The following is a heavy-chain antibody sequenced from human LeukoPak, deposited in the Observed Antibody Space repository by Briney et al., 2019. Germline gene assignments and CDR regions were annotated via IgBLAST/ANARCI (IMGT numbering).Heavy chain of an antibody. CDR2: INRSGST. CDR3: ARVGTGIAAAGTRRGFDY. D-gene: IGHD6-13*01. V-gene: IGHV4-34*01. Sequence: SETLSLTCAVYGGSFSGYYWSWIRQPPGKGLEWIGEINRSGSTNYNPSLKSRVTISVDTSKNQFSLKLSSVTAADTAVYYCARVGTGIAAAGTRRGFDYWGQGTLVTVSS. CDR1: GGSFSGYY. J-gene: IGHJ4*02.